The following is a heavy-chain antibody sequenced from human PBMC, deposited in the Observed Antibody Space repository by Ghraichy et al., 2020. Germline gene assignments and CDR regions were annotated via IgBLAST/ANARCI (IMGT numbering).Heavy chain of an antibody. Sequence: GESLNISCAASGFTFSRYWMHWVRQPPGKGLVWVSRITNDGISTTYADSVKGRFTISRDNAKNTLYLQMNSLRAEDTGLYFCARDGGHSSSSEADYWGQGTLVTVSP. CDR2: ITNDGIST. CDR3: ARDGGHSSSSEADY. V-gene: IGHV3-74*01. CDR1: GFTFSRYW. D-gene: IGHD6-6*01. J-gene: IGHJ4*02.